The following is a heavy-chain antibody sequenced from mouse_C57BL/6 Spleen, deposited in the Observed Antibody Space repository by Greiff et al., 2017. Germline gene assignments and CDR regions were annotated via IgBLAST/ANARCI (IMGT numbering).Heavy chain of an antibody. D-gene: IGHD1-1*01. V-gene: IGHV14-4*01. Sequence: VQLQQSGAELVRPGASVKLSCTASGFNIKDDYMHWVKQRPEQGLEWIGWIYPENGDTEYASKFQGKATITADTSSNTAYLQLSSLTSEDTAVYYCSYYYGSSYWFAYWGQGTLVTVSA. CDR1: GFNIKDDY. CDR3: SYYYGSSYWFAY. CDR2: IYPENGDT. J-gene: IGHJ3*01.